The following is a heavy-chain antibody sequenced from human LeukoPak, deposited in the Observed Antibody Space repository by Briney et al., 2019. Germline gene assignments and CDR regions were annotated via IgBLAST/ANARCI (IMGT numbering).Heavy chain of an antibody. CDR2: IYYSGST. CDR1: GGSINSYY. D-gene: IGHD2-15*01. Sequence: PSETLSLTCTVSGGSINSYYWSWIRQPPGKGLEWIGYIYYSGSTNYNPSLKSRVTISVDTSKNQFSLKLSSVTAADTAVYYCAGNPYSYYFDYWGQGTLVTVSS. J-gene: IGHJ4*02. CDR3: AGNPYSYYFDY. V-gene: IGHV4-59*01.